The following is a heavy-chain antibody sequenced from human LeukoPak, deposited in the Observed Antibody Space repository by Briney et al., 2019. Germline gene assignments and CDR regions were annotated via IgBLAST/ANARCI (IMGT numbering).Heavy chain of an antibody. CDR3: ARDLGFGENWFDP. D-gene: IGHD3-10*01. CDR1: GGTFSSYA. CDR2: IIPIFGTA. J-gene: IGHJ5*02. V-gene: IGHV1-69*01. Sequence: SVKVSCKASGGTFSSYAISWVRQAPGQGLEWMGGIIPIFGTANYAQKFQGRVTITADESTSTAYMELSSLRSEDTAVYYCARDLGFGENWFDPWGQGTLVTVSS.